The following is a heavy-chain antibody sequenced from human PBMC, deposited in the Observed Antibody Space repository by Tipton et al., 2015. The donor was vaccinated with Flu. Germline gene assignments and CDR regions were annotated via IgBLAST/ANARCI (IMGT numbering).Heavy chain of an antibody. CDR3: ARERRGGWPFYDAFDF. CDR2: IYMGGRT. CDR1: GGSVNSYY. J-gene: IGHJ3*01. V-gene: IGHV4-4*07. D-gene: IGHD6-19*01. Sequence: TLSLTCSVSGGSVNSYYWSWIRQPAGKGLEWIGRIYMGGRTNYNPSLKSRVTMSLDLFKNQISLRLSSVTAAGTAVYYCARERRGGWPFYDAFDFWGQGTTVTVSS.